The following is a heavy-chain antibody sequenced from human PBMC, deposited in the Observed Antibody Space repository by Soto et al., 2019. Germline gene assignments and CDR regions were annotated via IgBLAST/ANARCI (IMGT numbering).Heavy chain of an antibody. D-gene: IGHD3-10*01. J-gene: IGHJ6*02. CDR1: GFTFSSYG. CDR2: ISYDGSNK. V-gene: IGHV3-30*18. CDR3: AKDPPARGWFGELNPSYYYYGMDV. Sequence: GGSLRLSCAASGFTFSSYGMHWVRQAPGKGLEWVAVISYDGSNKYYADSVKGRFTISRDNSKNTLYLQMNSLRAEDTAVYYCAKDPPARGWFGELNPSYYYYGMDVWGQGTTVTVSS.